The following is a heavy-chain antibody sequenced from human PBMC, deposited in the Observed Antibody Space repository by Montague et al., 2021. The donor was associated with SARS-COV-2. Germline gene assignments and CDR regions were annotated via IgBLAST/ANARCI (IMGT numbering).Heavy chain of an antibody. CDR2: IYDGGAV. V-gene: IGHV4-59*01. CDR3: VRDRPYGGPRGAYDI. Sequence: SETLSLTCTVSGGSITGYYWSWLRRSPGKGLEWIAYIYDGGAVNYNPSLGSRVTISTDTSKNQLSLKVNFVTAADAAVYYCVRDRPYGGPRGAYDIWGQGTVVTVSS. D-gene: IGHD4-23*01. CDR1: GGSITGYY. J-gene: IGHJ3*02.